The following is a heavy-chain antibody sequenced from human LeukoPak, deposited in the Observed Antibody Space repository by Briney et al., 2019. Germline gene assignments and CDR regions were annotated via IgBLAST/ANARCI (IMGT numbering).Heavy chain of an antibody. D-gene: IGHD6-19*01. CDR1: GFTFSSYG. CDR2: ISYDGSNK. J-gene: IGHJ4*02. CDR3: ARDRDSSGWYVDY. Sequence: GGSLRLSCAASGFTFSSYGMHWVRQAPGKGLEWVAVISYDGSNKYYADSVKGRFTISRDNSKNTLYLQMNSLRAEDTAVYYCARDRDSSGWYVDYWGQGTLVTVSS. V-gene: IGHV3-30*03.